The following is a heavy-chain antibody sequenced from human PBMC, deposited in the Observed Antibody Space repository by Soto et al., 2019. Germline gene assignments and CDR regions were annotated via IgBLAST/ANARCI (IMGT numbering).Heavy chain of an antibody. J-gene: IGHJ4*02. CDR3: ARDGYSRSARYFDS. V-gene: IGHV1-18*04. Sequence: QVQLVQSGAEVKKPGASVKVSCKASGYTFTSYGISWVRQAPGQGLEWMGWISAYNGNTNYAQKLQGRVTMTTDTATSTAYRGLRSRRSDDTAVYYWARDGYSRSARYFDSGGQGPLVPVSS. D-gene: IGHD6-6*01. CDR2: ISAYNGNT. CDR1: GYTFTSYG.